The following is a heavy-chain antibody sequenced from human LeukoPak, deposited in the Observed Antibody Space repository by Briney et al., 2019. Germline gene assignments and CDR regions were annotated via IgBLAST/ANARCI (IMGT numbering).Heavy chain of an antibody. CDR1: GVSFSGYY. J-gene: IGHJ6*03. V-gene: IGHV4-34*01. CDR2: INHSGST. Sequence: SETLSLTCAVYGVSFSGYYWSWIRQPPGKGLEWIGEINHSGSTNYNPSLKSRVTISVDTSKNQFSLKLSSVTAADTAVYYCARVVSIFGVVRNYYYYYMDVWGKGTTVTVSS. CDR3: ARVVSIFGVVRNYYYYYMDV. D-gene: IGHD3-3*01.